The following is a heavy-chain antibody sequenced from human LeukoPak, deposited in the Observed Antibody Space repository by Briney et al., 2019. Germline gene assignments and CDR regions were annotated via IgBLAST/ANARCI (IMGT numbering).Heavy chain of an antibody. CDR2: IQYDGSNK. V-gene: IGHV3-30*02. D-gene: IGHD2/OR15-2a*01. J-gene: IGHJ6*03. CDR3: ATINSITWTYYYMDV. CDR1: GFTFSSYE. Sequence: PGGSLRLSCAASGFTFSSYEMHWVRQAPGKGLEWVSFIQYDGSNKYYADSVKGRFTISRDNSKNTLYLQMNSLRAEDTAVYYCATINSITWTYYYMDVWGKGTTVTISS.